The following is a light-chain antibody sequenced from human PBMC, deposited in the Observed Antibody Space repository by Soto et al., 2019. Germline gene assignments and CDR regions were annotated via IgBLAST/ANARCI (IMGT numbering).Light chain of an antibody. CDR2: EVT. CDR1: TNDVGTYSL. J-gene: IGLJ2*01. V-gene: IGLV2-23*02. Sequence: QSALTQPVSVSGSPGQSITISCTGTTNDVGTYSLVSWYQQYSGKAPKLIIYEVTKRPSGVSNRFSGSKSGNTASLTVSGLQAEDEADYYCSSYAGSDTLFGGGTKLTVL. CDR3: SSYAGSDTL.